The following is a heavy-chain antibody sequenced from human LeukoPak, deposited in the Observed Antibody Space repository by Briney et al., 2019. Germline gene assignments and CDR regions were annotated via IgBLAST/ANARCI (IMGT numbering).Heavy chain of an antibody. CDR1: GFTFSNYA. V-gene: IGHV3-21*01. D-gene: IGHD3-22*01. CDR2: ISPTSAYI. CDR3: ARTIYYYESTSYFSDAFDV. J-gene: IGHJ3*01. Sequence: GGSLRLSCAASGFTFSNYAMSWVRQAPGKGLEWVSSISPTSAYIYYQDSVKGRFTISRDDAKNSLYLEMDSLRAEDTAVYYCARTIYYYESTSYFSDAFDVWGQGTMVTVSS.